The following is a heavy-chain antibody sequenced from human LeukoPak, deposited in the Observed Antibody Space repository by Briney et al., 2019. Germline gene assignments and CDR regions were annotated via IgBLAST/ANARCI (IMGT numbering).Heavy chain of an antibody. CDR1: GFTFSSYA. Sequence: GGSLRLSCAASGFTFSSYAMSWVRQAPGKGLEWVSAISGSGGSTYYADSVKGRFTISRDNAKNSLYLQMSSLRVEDTAVYYCARYGYSGTYSRYWGQGTLVTVSS. D-gene: IGHD1-26*01. CDR2: ISGSGGST. CDR3: ARYGYSGTYSRY. V-gene: IGHV3-23*01. J-gene: IGHJ4*02.